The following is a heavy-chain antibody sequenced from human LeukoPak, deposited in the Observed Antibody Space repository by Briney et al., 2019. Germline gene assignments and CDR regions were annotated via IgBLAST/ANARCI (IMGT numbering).Heavy chain of an antibody. J-gene: IGHJ4*02. V-gene: IGHV1-18*01. CDR1: GYTFTSYG. CDR3: ARLADTAMVPFDY. CDR2: ISPDNGDT. D-gene: IGHD5-18*01. Sequence: ASVKVSCKASGYTFTSYGISWVRQAPGQGLEWMGWISPDNGDTNYAQKLQDRVTMTTDTSTSTAYMELRSLRSEDTAVYYCARLADTAMVPFDYWGQGTLVTVSS.